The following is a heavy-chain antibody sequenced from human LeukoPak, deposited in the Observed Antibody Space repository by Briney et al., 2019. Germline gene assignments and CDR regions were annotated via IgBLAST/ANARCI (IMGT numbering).Heavy chain of an antibody. CDR2: IYPNTGGT. CDR1: GYSFTNYH. V-gene: IGHV1-2*06. Sequence: ASVKVSCNTSGYSFTNYHMHWVRLAPGQGLEWMGHIYPNTGGTSYAQRFQGRVTMTSDTSVSTVYMELSSLISDDTAAYYCAREIWYYDYWGQGTLVTVSS. CDR3: AREIWYYDY. J-gene: IGHJ4*02. D-gene: IGHD1-7*01.